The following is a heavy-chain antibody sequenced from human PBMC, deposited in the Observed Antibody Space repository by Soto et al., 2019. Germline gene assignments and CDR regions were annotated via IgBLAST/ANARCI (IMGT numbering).Heavy chain of an antibody. J-gene: IGHJ4*02. Sequence: PGGSLRLSCAASGFTFSNYGMHWVRQAPGKGLEWVAIIWYDGSNKYYADSVKGRFTISRDNSKNTLYLQMNSLRAEDTAVYYCAKDRQGIVISGSSRGYFDYWGQGTLVTVSS. CDR3: AKDRQGIVISGSSRGYFDY. CDR1: GFTFSNYG. D-gene: IGHD1-26*01. CDR2: IWYDGSNK. V-gene: IGHV3-30*02.